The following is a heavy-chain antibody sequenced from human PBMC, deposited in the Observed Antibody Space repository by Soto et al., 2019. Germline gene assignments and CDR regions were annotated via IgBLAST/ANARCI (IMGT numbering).Heavy chain of an antibody. CDR3: ARVTPDGMDV. Sequence: SETLSLTCTVSGGSISSYYWSWIRQPPGKGLEWIGYIYYSGSTNYNPSLKSRVTISVDTSKNQFSLKLSSVTAANTAVYYCARVTPDGMDVWGQGTTVTVSS. CDR2: IYYSGST. V-gene: IGHV4-59*01. J-gene: IGHJ6*02. CDR1: GGSISSYY.